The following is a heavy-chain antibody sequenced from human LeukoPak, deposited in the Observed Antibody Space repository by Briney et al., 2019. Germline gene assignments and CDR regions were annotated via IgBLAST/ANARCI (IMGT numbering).Heavy chain of an antibody. CDR2: ISSSGSTI. CDR3: ARGPGEMATIYGY. Sequence: GGSLRLSCAASGFTFSNAWMSWVRQAPGKGLEWVSYISSSGSTIYYADSVKGRFTISRDNAKNSLYLQMNSLRAEDTAVYYCARGPGEMATIYGYWGQGTLVTVSA. J-gene: IGHJ4*02. CDR1: GFTFSNAW. V-gene: IGHV3-11*04. D-gene: IGHD5-24*01.